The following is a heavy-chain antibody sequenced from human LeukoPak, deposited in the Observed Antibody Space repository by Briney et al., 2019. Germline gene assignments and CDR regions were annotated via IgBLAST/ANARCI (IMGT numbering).Heavy chain of an antibody. V-gene: IGHV3-15*01. Sequence: GGSLRLSCAASGFTFTKYGISWVRRAPGNRRGGVGRMKSKTDGGMPDYAAPVKDRVTISRDDSKNTLYLQMNSLKTEDAAVYYCTTRDPFSGYEGAQYDFWGQGTLVTVSS. CDR3: TTRDPFSGYEGAQYDF. CDR1: GFTFTKYG. D-gene: IGHD5-12*01. J-gene: IGHJ4*02. CDR2: MKSKTDGGMP.